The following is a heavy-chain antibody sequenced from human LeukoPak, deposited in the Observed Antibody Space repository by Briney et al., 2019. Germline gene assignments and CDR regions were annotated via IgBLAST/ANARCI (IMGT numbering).Heavy chain of an antibody. V-gene: IGHV3-23*01. CDR3: AKGDVGATTFDY. Sequence: GGTLRLSCAASGFTFSSYGMSWVRQAPGKGLEWVSAISGSGGSTYYADSVKGRFTISRDNSKNTLYLQMNSLRAEDTAVYYCAKGDVGATTFDYWGQGTLVTVSS. CDR2: ISGSGGST. D-gene: IGHD1-26*01. CDR1: GFTFSSYG. J-gene: IGHJ4*02.